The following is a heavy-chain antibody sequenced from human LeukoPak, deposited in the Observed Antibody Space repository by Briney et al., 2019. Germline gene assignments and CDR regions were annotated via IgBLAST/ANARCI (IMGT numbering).Heavy chain of an antibody. CDR3: ARVVDCSSTSCYEITFDY. J-gene: IGHJ4*02. CDR2: INPNSGGT. CDR1: GYTFTSYG. Sequence: ASVKVSCKASGYTFTSYGISWVRQAPGQGLEWMGWINPNSGGTNYAQKFQGRVTMTRDTSISTAYMELSRLRFDDTAVYYCARVVDCSSTSCYEITFDYWGQGTLVTVSS. V-gene: IGHV1-2*02. D-gene: IGHD2-2*01.